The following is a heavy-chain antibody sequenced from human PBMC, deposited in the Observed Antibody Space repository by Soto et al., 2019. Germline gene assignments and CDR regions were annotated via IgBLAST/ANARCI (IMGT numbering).Heavy chain of an antibody. Sequence: GGSLRLSCAASGFTFSDYYMSWIRQAPGKGLEWVSYISSSGSTIYYADSVKGRFTISRDNAKNSLYLQMNSLRAEDTAVYYCARYVDPFSHVFDYWGQGTLVTVSS. D-gene: IGHD3-16*01. J-gene: IGHJ4*02. CDR1: GFTFSDYY. CDR3: ARYVDPFSHVFDY. CDR2: ISSSGSTI. V-gene: IGHV3-11*01.